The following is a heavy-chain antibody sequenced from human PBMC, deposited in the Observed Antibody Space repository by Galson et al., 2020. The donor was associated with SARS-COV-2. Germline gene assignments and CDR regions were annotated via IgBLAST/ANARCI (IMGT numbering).Heavy chain of an antibody. V-gene: IGHV3-23*01. J-gene: IGHJ1*01. CDR3: AKEAGTGWATDYFQH. CDR1: GFTFQNYA. CDR2: IIGAGADT. D-gene: IGHD6-19*01. Sequence: GGSLRLSCATSGFTFQNYAMGWVRQAPGKGPEWVSIIGAGADTYYADSVEGRFTISRDNLRNTLFLQMNSLRVDDTAVYYCAKEAGTGWATDYFQHWGKGTLVTVSS.